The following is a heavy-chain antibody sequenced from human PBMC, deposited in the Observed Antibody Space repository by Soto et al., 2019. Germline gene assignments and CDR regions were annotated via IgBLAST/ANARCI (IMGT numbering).Heavy chain of an antibody. CDR2: IYYSGST. CDR1: GGSISSGGYY. D-gene: IGHD6-6*01. J-gene: IGHJ5*02. V-gene: IGHV4-31*03. Sequence: QVQLQESGPGLVKPSQTLSLTCTVSGGSISSGGYYWSWIRQHPGKGLEWIGYIYYSGSTYFNPSLKRRVTISVETCKSQFSLKLSSVTAADTAVYYCARGASSIAARWFDHWGQGTLVTVSS. CDR3: ARGASSIAARWFDH.